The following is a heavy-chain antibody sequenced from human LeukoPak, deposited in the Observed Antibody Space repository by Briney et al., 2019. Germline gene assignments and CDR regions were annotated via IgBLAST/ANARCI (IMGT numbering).Heavy chain of an antibody. Sequence: GGSLRLSCAASGFTFSSYGMHWVRQAPGKGLEWVAVIWYGGSNKYYADSVKGRFTISRDNSKNTLYLQMNSLRAEDTAVYYCAKDDFDPWGQGTLVTVSS. CDR3: AKDDFDP. CDR1: GFTFSSYG. V-gene: IGHV3-30*02. CDR2: IWYGGSNK. J-gene: IGHJ5*02.